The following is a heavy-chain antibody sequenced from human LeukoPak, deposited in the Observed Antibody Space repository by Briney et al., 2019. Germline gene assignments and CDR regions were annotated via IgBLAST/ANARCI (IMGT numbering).Heavy chain of an antibody. V-gene: IGHV1-8*01. Sequence: GASVKVSCKASGYTFTSHDINWVRQATGQGLEWMGWMNPNSGNTGYAQKFQGRVTMTRNTSISTAYMELSSLRSEDTAVYYCARVAGDDDAFDIWGQGTMVTVSS. CDR2: MNPNSGNT. CDR3: ARVAGDDDAFDI. J-gene: IGHJ3*02. CDR1: GYTFTSHD. D-gene: IGHD4-17*01.